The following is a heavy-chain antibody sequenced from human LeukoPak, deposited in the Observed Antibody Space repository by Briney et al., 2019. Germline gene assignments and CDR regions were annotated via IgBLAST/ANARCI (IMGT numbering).Heavy chain of an antibody. D-gene: IGHD5-18*01. J-gene: IGHJ4*02. CDR3: ARLMEKTMVTEFDY. Sequence: GESLKISCKGSGYSFTRNWIGWVRQMPGKGLEWMGIIYPGDSNTRYSPSFQGQVTISADKSITTAYLQWSSLKASDTAIYYCARLMEKTMVTEFDYWGQGTLVTVSS. CDR2: IYPGDSNT. V-gene: IGHV5-51*01. CDR1: GYSFTRNW.